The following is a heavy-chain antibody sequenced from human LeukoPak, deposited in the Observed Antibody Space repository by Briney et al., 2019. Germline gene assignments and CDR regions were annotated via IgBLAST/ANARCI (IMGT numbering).Heavy chain of an antibody. D-gene: IGHD2-2*01. Sequence: GGSLRLSCSASGFIFRSYAIHWVRQAPGKGLEYVSGISSNGGSTYYADSVKGRFTISRDNSKNTLYLQMSSLRAEDTAVYYCVKGYCSSTSCYAFDYWGQGTLVTVSS. CDR3: VKGYCSSTSCYAFDY. J-gene: IGHJ4*02. CDR2: ISSNGGST. V-gene: IGHV3-64D*09. CDR1: GFIFRSYA.